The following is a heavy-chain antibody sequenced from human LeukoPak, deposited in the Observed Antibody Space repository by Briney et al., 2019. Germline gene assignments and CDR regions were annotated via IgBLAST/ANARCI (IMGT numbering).Heavy chain of an antibody. J-gene: IGHJ4*02. CDR1: GGSFSGYY. Sequence: PSETLSLTCAVYGGSFSGYYWSWIRQPPGKGLEWIGEINHSGSTNYNPSLKSRVTISVDTSKNQFSLKLSSVTAADTAVYYCSSRYYDDSSGFRPGDYWGQRALVSVSS. V-gene: IGHV4-34*01. D-gene: IGHD3-22*01. CDR2: INHSGST. CDR3: SSRYYDDSSGFRPGDY.